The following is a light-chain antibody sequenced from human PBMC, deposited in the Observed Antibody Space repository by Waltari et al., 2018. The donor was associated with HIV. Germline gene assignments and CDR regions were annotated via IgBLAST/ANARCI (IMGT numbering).Light chain of an antibody. CDR3: QQRTNWPQNT. CDR2: DAS. Sequence: EIVLTQSPATLSLSPGERATLSCRASHSVGTYLAWYQQKLGQPPRLLIHDASNRATGIPPRFSGNGSGTDFTLTISSLEPEDFAVYYCQQRTNWPQNTFGGGTKVEIK. J-gene: IGKJ4*01. V-gene: IGKV3-11*01. CDR1: HSVGTY.